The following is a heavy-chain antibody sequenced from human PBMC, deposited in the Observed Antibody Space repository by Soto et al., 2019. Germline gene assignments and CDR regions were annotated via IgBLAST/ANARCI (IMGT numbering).Heavy chain of an antibody. CDR3: AKGGRGSGWYFFDY. J-gene: IGHJ4*02. Sequence: DVQLVESGGGLVQPGRSLRLSCAASGFTFDDYAMHWVRQAPGKGLEWVSGISWNSGSIGYADSVKGRFTISRDKAKNSLYLQMNSLRAEDTALYYCAKGGRGSGWYFFDYWGQGTLVTVSS. CDR1: GFTFDDYA. D-gene: IGHD6-19*01. V-gene: IGHV3-9*01. CDR2: ISWNSGSI.